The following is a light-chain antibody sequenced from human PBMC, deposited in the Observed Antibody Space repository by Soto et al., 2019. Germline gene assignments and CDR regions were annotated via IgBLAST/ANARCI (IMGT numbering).Light chain of an antibody. J-gene: IGLJ1*01. Sequence: HSALTQPPSASGSPGQSVTISCTGPSSDVGASNFVSWYQQHPGKAPKVMVYDVNRRPPGVSNRFSGSKSGNTASLTVSGREAEDEADYYIVLFDGATYVFGPGTKGTV. CDR2: DVN. V-gene: IGLV2-8*01. CDR1: SSDVGASNF. CDR3: VLFDGATYV.